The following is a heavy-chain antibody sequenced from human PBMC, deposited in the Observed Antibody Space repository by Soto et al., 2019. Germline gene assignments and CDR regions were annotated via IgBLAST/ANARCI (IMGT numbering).Heavy chain of an antibody. Sequence: QITLKESGPTLVKPTQTLTLTCTLSGFSLSTSGVGVGWIRQPPGKALDWLALIFWDDDKRYSPSLKSRLTITKATSKNQVVLTMTNKDPVDTATYYCAHSDGWELNFDYWGQGTLVTVSS. CDR3: AHSDGWELNFDY. CDR1: GFSLSTSGVG. J-gene: IGHJ4*02. CDR2: IFWDDDK. D-gene: IGHD1-26*01. V-gene: IGHV2-5*02.